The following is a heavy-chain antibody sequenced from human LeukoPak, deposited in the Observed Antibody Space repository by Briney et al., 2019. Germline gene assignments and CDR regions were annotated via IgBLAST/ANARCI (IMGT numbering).Heavy chain of an antibody. CDR3: ARDNNLEFDY. D-gene: IGHD1/OR15-1a*01. CDR2: INLDGSGQ. V-gene: IGHV3-7*01. CDR1: KFSFSSYW. J-gene: IGHJ4*02. Sequence: PGGSLRLSCVASKFSFSSYWMSWLRHVPGKGLEWVANINLDGSGQYYVDSVKGRFTISRDNAKNSLFLQMNSLRVEDTAVYYCARDNNLEFDYWGAGTLVTVSS.